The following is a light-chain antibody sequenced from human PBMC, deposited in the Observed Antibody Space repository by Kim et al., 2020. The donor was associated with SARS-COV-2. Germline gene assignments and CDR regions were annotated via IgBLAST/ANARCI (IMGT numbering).Light chain of an antibody. CDR2: QDS. CDR3: QEWDSSTVV. Sequence: SYELTQPPSVSVSPGQTASITCSGDKLGDKYACWYQQKPGQSPVLVIYQDSKRPSGIPERFSGSNSGNTATLTISGTQARGAADYYCQEWDSSTVVFGGG. J-gene: IGLJ2*01. V-gene: IGLV3-1*01. CDR1: KLGDKY.